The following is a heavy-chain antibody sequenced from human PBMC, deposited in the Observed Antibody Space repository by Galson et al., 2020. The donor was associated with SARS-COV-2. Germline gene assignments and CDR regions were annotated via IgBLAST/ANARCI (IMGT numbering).Heavy chain of an antibody. V-gene: IGHV4-39*07. CDR2: IYYSGST. D-gene: IGHD6-19*01. CDR3: AGEGYSSGWYYFDY. J-gene: IGHJ4*02. Sequence: SETLSLTCTVSGGSISSSSYYWGWIRQPPGKGLEWIGSIYYSGSTYYNPSLKSRVTISVDTSKNQFSLKLSSVTAADTAVYYCAGEGYSSGWYYFDYWGQGTLVTVSS. CDR1: GGSISSSSYY.